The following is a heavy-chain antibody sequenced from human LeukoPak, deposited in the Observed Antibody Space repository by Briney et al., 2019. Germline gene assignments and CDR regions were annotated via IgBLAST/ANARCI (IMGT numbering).Heavy chain of an antibody. CDR2: ISSSSSYI. CDR1: GFTFSSYS. CDR3: ARGKIKYCSGGSCYSGGDY. D-gene: IGHD2-15*01. Sequence: PGGSLRLSCAASGFTFSSYSMNWVRQAPGKGLEWVSSISSSSSYIYYADSVKGRFTISRDNAKNSLYLQMNSLRAEDTAVYYCARGKIKYCSGGSCYSGGDYWGQGTLVTVSS. J-gene: IGHJ4*02. V-gene: IGHV3-21*01.